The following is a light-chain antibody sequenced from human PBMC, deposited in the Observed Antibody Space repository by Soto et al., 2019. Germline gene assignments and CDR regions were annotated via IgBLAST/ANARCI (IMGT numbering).Light chain of an antibody. CDR1: QSVLYSSNNKNY. CDR3: QQYYSTPLT. J-gene: IGKJ4*01. V-gene: IGKV4-1*01. Sequence: DVVMTPSPDSLAVSVGERATLNCKSSQSVLYSSNNKNYLAWYQQKPGQPPKLLIYWASTRESGVPDRFSGSGSGTDFTLTISSLQAEDVAVYYCQQYYSTPLTFGGGSKV. CDR2: WAS.